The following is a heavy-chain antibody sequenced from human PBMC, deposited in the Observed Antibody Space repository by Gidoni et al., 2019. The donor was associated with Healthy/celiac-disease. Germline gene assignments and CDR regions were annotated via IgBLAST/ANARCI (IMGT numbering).Heavy chain of an antibody. CDR1: GGSISSSNW. V-gene: IGHV4-4*02. Sequence: QVQLQESGPGLVKPSGTLSLTCAVSGGSISSSNWWSWVRQPPGKGLEWIGEIYHSGRTNYNPSPKSRVTISVDKSKNQFSLKLSSVTAADTAVYYCARRKGLISSGWLYYFDYWGQGTLVTVSS. CDR2: IYHSGRT. J-gene: IGHJ4*02. D-gene: IGHD6-19*01. CDR3: ARRKGLISSGWLYYFDY.